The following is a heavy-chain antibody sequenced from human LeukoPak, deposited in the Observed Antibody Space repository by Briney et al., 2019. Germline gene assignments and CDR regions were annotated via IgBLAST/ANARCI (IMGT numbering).Heavy chain of an antibody. J-gene: IGHJ4*02. Sequence: PSETLSLTCTVSGGSISSSSYYWTWIRQPAGKGLEWIGRMHTSGNTNYSPSLKSRITMSVDTSKNQFSLKLSSVTAADTAVYYCAREGGQERYFDCWGQGTLVTVSS. CDR1: GGSISSSSYY. CDR2: MHTSGNT. V-gene: IGHV4-61*02. CDR3: AREGGQERYFDC.